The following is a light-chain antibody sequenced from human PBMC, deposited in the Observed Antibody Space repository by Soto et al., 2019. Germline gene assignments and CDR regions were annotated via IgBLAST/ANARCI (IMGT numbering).Light chain of an antibody. Sequence: EIVLTQSPATLSLSPGERATLSCRASQTLTSNYLAWYQKKPGQAPRLLIHGAASRAAGIPDRFSVSGSGTDITLTIIRLEPEDFAVYYYQQYSDSVLNFVGGTKVEIK. CDR3: QQYSDSVLN. CDR2: GAA. J-gene: IGKJ4*01. V-gene: IGKV3-20*01. CDR1: QTLTSNY.